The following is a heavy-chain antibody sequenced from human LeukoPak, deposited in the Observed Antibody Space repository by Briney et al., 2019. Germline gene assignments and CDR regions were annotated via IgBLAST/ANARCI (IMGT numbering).Heavy chain of an antibody. CDR2: MYYSGTT. CDR3: AVTATPGHYFDY. V-gene: IGHV4-39*01. J-gene: IGHJ4*02. D-gene: IGHD2-15*01. Sequence: PSETLSLTCTVSGGYISTNSYYWGWVRQSTEKGLEWIGSMYYSGTTYYNPSLKSRVTISVDTSKNQFSLKLSSLTAADTAVYYCAVTATPGHYFDYWGQGSLVTVSS. CDR1: GGYISTNSYY.